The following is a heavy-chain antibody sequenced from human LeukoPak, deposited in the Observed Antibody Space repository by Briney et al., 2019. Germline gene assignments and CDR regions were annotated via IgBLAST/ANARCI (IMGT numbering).Heavy chain of an antibody. V-gene: IGHV4-34*01. Sequence: PETLSLTCAVYGGSFSGYYWSWIRQPPGKGLEWIGEINHSGSTNYNPSLKSRVTISVDTSKNQFSLKLSSVTAADTAVYYCARALVAYYDFWSGYYNHWFDPWGQGTLVTVSS. J-gene: IGHJ5*02. CDR2: INHSGST. CDR1: GGSFSGYY. CDR3: ARALVAYYDFWSGYYNHWFDP. D-gene: IGHD3-3*01.